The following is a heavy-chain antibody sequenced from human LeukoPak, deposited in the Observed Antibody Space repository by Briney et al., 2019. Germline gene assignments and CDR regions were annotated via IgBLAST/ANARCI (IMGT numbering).Heavy chain of an antibody. D-gene: IGHD6-19*01. CDR3: ARAPQWLVPYWDS. J-gene: IGHJ4*02. V-gene: IGHV1-18*01. CDR2: ISAYNGNT. Sequence: GASVKVSCKASGYTFTSYGISWVRQAPGQGLEWMGWISAYNGNTNYAQKLQGRVTMTTHTSTSTAYMERSSLRSDDTAVYYCARAPQWLVPYWDSWGQGTLVTVSS. CDR1: GYTFTSYG.